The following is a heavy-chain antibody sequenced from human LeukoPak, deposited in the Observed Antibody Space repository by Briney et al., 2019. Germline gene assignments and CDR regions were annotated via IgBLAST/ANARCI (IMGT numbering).Heavy chain of an antibody. V-gene: IGHV3-48*03. CDR2: ISAIDSTT. Sequence: GGSLRLSCAASGFTFSNYEMSWVRQAPGKGLEWVSYISAIDSTTYYADSVKGRFTISRDNAKNSLYLQMNSLRVEDTAVYHCARGLPNSNWPHWLDPWGQGTLVTVSS. CDR1: GFTFSNYE. D-gene: IGHD6-13*01. CDR3: ARGLPNSNWPHWLDP. J-gene: IGHJ5*02.